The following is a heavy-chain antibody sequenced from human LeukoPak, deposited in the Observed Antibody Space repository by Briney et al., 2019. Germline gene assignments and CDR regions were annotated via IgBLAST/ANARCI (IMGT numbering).Heavy chain of an antibody. CDR3: DGATYYYSSGSDFGDY. CDR2: IIPILGIA. Sequence: SVKVSCKASGGTFSSYAISWVRQAPGQGLEWMGRIIPILGIANYAQKFQGRVTITADKSTSTAYMELSSLRSEDTAVYYCDGATYYYSSGSDFGDYWGQGTLVTVSS. D-gene: IGHD3-10*01. CDR1: GGTFSSYA. V-gene: IGHV1-69*04. J-gene: IGHJ4*02.